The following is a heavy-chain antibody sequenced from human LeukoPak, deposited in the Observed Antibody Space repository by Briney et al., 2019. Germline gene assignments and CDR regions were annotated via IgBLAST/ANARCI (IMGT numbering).Heavy chain of an antibody. CDR3: ACFPYCSSTSCHLWIWFGR. J-gene: IGHJ5*02. V-gene: IGHV4-30-4*01. Sequence: PQTLSLPCTVSVGSISRCDYYWRWIRQPPGKGLEWYGYKYYWRRTYYNPYLTSQLTISVHTAKNQSSLKQTSVTAPDTAVHFCACFPYCSSTSCHLWIWFGRWGTGTLVTVSS. D-gene: IGHD2-2*01. CDR1: VGSISRCDYY. CDR2: KYYWRRT.